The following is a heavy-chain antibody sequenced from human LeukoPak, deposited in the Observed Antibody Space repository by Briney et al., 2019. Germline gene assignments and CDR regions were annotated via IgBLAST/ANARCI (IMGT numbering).Heavy chain of an antibody. CDR3: ASPKENSDYYFDS. CDR2: LIPLFGRA. V-gene: IGHV1-69*13. D-gene: IGHD4-11*01. J-gene: IGHJ4*02. Sequence: ASVKVSCKASGGTLRNYAISWVRQAPGQGLEWMGGLIPLFGRAEYAQKFQGRVTITAGEPTNTAYMELNFLRSEDTAVYYCASPKENSDYYFDSWGQGTLVAVSA. CDR1: GGTLRNYA.